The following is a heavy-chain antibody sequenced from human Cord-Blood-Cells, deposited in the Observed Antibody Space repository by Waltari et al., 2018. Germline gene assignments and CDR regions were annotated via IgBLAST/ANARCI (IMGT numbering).Heavy chain of an antibody. D-gene: IGHD3-10*01. Sequence: QVQLVQSGAAVKKPGASVKVSCKVSGYTLTELSKHWVRQAPGKGLEWMGGFDPENGETIYARKFQGRVTMTEDTSTDTAYMELSSLRSEDTAVYYCATGHMVQGVDAFDIWGQGTMVTVSS. CDR2: FDPENGET. CDR1: GYTLTELS. V-gene: IGHV1-24*01. J-gene: IGHJ3*02. CDR3: ATGHMVQGVDAFDI.